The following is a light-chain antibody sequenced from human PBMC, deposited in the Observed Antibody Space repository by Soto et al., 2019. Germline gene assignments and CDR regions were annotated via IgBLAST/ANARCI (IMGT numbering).Light chain of an antibody. CDR1: QSLLHTDGYNY. CDR2: VAS. V-gene: IGKV2-28*01. Sequence: DIVMTQSPLSLPVTPGEPASISCRSSQSLLHTDGYNYLDWFLQKPGQSPQLLIYVASNRASGVPDRFSGSGSGTDFTLKISRVEAEHVGVYYCMQSLQTPRTFGQGTKVEI. CDR3: MQSLQTPRT. J-gene: IGKJ1*01.